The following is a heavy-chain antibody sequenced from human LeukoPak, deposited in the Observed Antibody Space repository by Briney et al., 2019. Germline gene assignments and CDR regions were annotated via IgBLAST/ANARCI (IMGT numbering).Heavy chain of an antibody. Sequence: GGSLRLSCAASGFSFNTYAMNWVRQAAGKGLEWVSTISGSGSGSTTHYADSVKGRFTISRDKSKKILYLQMNSLRAEDTAMYYCAKDGRWDSWGQGILVTVSS. CDR2: ISGSGSGSTT. CDR3: AKDGRWDS. CDR1: GFSFNTYA. D-gene: IGHD4-23*01. V-gene: IGHV3-23*01. J-gene: IGHJ4*02.